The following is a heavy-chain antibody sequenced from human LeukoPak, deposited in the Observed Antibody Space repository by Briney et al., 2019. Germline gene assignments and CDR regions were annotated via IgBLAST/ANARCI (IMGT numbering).Heavy chain of an antibody. D-gene: IGHD3-10*01. CDR1: GYTFTGYF. CDR2: INANSGGT. Sequence: ASVKVSCKASGYTFTGYFMHWVRQAPGQGLEWMGWINANSGGTNYAQKFQGRVTMTRDTSISTAYMELSRLRSDDTAVYYFARVGPGNLTMVRGVIRQPFDYWGQGTLVTVSS. CDR3: ARVGPGNLTMVRGVIRQPFDY. V-gene: IGHV1-2*02. J-gene: IGHJ4*02.